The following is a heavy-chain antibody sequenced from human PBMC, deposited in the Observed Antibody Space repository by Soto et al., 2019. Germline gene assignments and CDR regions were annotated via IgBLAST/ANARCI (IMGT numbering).Heavy chain of an antibody. D-gene: IGHD4-17*01. CDR3: TRRDYGDPEDYYYYYMDI. V-gene: IGHV3-73*01. J-gene: IGHJ6*03. CDR1: GFNFSGSA. CDR2: IRSKANSYAT. Sequence: SLRLSCAASGFNFSGSAMHWVRQASGKGLEWVGRIRSKANSYATAYAASVKGRFTISRDDSKNTAYLQMNSLKTEDTAVYYCTRRDYGDPEDYYYYYMDIWGKGATVTVSS.